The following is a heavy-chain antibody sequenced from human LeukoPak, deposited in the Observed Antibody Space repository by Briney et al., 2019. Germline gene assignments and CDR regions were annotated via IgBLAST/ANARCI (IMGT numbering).Heavy chain of an antibody. CDR3: AKSVAIYFYYGLDV. D-gene: IGHD3-3*01. Sequence: GSLRRSCAASGFSSSSYAMVWVREGPGKGLEWVSAISGSGDSTYYADSVKGRFTISRDNSKNTLFLQMNSLRVEDTAPYYCAKSVAIYFYYGLDVWGQGTTVTVSS. CDR2: ISGSGDST. V-gene: IGHV3-23*01. CDR1: GFSSSSYA. J-gene: IGHJ6*02.